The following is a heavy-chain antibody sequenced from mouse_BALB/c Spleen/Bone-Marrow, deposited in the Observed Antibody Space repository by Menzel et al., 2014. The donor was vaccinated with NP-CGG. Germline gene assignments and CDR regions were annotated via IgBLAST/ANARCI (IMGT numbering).Heavy chain of an antibody. CDR1: GFDFSRYW. J-gene: IGHJ1*01. CDR3: ARRGYDGYWYFDV. D-gene: IGHD2-3*01. CDR2: INPDSSTI. V-gene: IGHV4-1*02. Sequence: EVKVEESGGGLVQPGGSLKLSCAASGFDFSRYWMSWVRQAPGKGLEWIGEINPDSSTINYTPSLKDKFIISRDNAKNTLYLQMSKVRSEDTALYYCARRGYDGYWYFDVWGAGTTVTVSS.